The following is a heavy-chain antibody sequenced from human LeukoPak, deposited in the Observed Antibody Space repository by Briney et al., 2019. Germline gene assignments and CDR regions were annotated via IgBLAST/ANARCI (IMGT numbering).Heavy chain of an antibody. D-gene: IGHD3-22*01. CDR3: ARGYYYDSGGYYSSSYYYYYMDV. V-gene: IGHV6-1*01. CDR2: TYYRSKWYN. J-gene: IGHJ6*03. Sequence: SQTLSLTCAISGDSVSSNSAAWNWIRQSPSRGLEWLGRTYYRSKWYNDYAVSVKSRITINPDTSKNQFSLKLTSVTAAGTAVYYCARGYYYDSGGYYSSSYYYYYMDVWGKGTTVTISS. CDR1: GDSVSSNSAA.